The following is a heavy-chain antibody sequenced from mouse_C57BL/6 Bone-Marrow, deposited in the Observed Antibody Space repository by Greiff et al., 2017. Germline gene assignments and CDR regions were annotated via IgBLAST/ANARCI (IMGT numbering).Heavy chain of an antibody. CDR2: IYPGSGST. D-gene: IGHD1-1*01. V-gene: IGHV1-55*01. CDR3: ASHYGSSPWFAY. Sequence: QVQLQQPGAELVKPGASVKMSCKASGYTFTSYWITWVKQRPGQGLEWIGDIYPGSGSTNYNEKFKSKATLTVDTSSSTAYMQLSSLTSEDSAVYYCASHYGSSPWFAYWGQGTLVTVSA. J-gene: IGHJ3*01. CDR1: GYTFTSYW.